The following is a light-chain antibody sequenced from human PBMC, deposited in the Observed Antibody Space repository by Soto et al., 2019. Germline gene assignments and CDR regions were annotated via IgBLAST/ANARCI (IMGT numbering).Light chain of an antibody. CDR3: SSYTSSSTLYA. CDR1: SSDVGGYNY. Sequence: QSVLTQPASVSGSPRQSITISCTGTSSDVGGYNYVSWYQQHPGKAPKLMIYDVSNRPSGVSNRFSGSKSGNTASLTISGLQAEDEADYYCSSYTSSSTLYAFGTGTKLTVL. V-gene: IGLV2-14*01. CDR2: DVS. J-gene: IGLJ1*01.